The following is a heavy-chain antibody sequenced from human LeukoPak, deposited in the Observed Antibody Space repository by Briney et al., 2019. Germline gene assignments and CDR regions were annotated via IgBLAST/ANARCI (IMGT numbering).Heavy chain of an antibody. CDR3: TRGRYYGMDV. J-gene: IGHJ6*02. CDR2: INGDGSST. CDR1: GFTFSSYW. Sequence: PGGSLRLSCAASGFTFSSYWMHWVRQAPGKGLVWVSRINGDGSSTTYADSVKGRFTISRDNAKNTLCLQLNSLRAEDTAAYFCTRGRYYGMDVWGQGTTVTVSS. V-gene: IGHV3-74*01.